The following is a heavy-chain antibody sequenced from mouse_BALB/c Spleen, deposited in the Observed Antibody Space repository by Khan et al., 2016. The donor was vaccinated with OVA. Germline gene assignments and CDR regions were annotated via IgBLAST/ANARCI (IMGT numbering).Heavy chain of an antibody. CDR2: INSNGGST. CDR3: ARMARTIN. V-gene: IGHV5-6-3*01. CDR1: GFTFSSYG. Sequence: EVELVESGGGLVQPGGSLKLSCAASGFTFSSYGMSWVRQTPDKRLELVATINSNGGSTYYPDSVKGRFTIYRDNAKNTLYLQMSSLKSEDTARYYCARMARTINWGQGTTLTVSS. J-gene: IGHJ2*01.